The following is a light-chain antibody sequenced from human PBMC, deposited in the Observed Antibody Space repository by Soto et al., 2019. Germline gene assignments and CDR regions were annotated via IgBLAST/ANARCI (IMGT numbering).Light chain of an antibody. CDR2: ATS. J-gene: IGKJ3*01. CDR1: QGVGGW. Sequence: IQMTQSPSSVSASVGDRVTMTCRASQGVGGWLAWYQQKPGKVPKLLIYATSSLHSGVPSRFSGSGSGTDFTRSISRLQPEDFATYYCQQTHSLPLSFGPGTKVDIK. CDR3: QQTHSLPLS. V-gene: IGKV1-12*01.